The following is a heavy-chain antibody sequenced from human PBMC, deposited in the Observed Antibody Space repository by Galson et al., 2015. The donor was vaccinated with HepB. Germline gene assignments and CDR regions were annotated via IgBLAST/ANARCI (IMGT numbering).Heavy chain of an antibody. CDR1: GYTFINYG. Sequence: SVKVSCKASGYTFINYGIAWVRQAPGQGLEWMGWISAYSGNTNYAQRPQGRVTMTTDTSTKTGYMELRSLRSDDTAVYYCARDDWRRPGDLDYWGQGTLVTVSS. CDR2: ISAYSGNT. J-gene: IGHJ4*02. D-gene: IGHD3-9*01. CDR3: ARDDWRRPGDLDY. V-gene: IGHV1-18*04.